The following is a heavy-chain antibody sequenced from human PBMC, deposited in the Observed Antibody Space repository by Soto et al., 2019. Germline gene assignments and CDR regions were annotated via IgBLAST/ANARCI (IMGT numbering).Heavy chain of an antibody. CDR2: ISYDVSNK. Sequence: QVQLVESGGGVVQPGRSLRLSCAASGFTFSSYAMHWVRQAPGKGLEWVAVISYDVSNKYYADSVKGRFTISRDNYKNTLYLQMNSLRAEDTAVYYCARESYSNYGPGHYYYYYGMDVWGQGTTVTVSS. CDR1: GFTFSSYA. CDR3: ARESYSNYGPGHYYYYYGMDV. V-gene: IGHV3-30-3*01. J-gene: IGHJ6*02. D-gene: IGHD4-4*01.